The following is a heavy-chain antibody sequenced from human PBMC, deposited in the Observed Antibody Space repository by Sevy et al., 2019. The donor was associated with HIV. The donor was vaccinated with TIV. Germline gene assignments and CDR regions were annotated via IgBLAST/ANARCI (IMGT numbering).Heavy chain of an antibody. CDR3: AHIVWNHSIWSGEYFDY. CDR1: GFSLSTSGVG. J-gene: IGHJ4*02. V-gene: IGHV2-5*02. CDR2: IYCDDDK. Sequence: SGPTLVKPTQTLTLTCTFSGFSLSTSGVGVGWIRQPPGKALEWLALIYCDDDKRYSPSLKSRLTITKDTSKNQVVLTMSNRDPWDTATYYFAHIVWNHSIWSGEYFDYWGQGTRFTVPS. D-gene: IGHD6-13*01.